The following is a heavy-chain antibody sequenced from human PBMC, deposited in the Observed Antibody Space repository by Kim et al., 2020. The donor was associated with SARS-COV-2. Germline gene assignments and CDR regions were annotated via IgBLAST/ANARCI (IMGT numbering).Heavy chain of an antibody. CDR3: ARHVSSYWYFDL. V-gene: IGHV4-59*08. D-gene: IGHD2-8*01. CDR2: IFHTGST. Sequence: SETPSLTCTVSGASISSHYWTWIRQPPGKGLEWIGYIFHTGSTNYNPSLKSRITMSVDTSKNQFSLKLTSVIAADTAVYYCARHVSSYWYFDLWGRGTL. CDR1: GASISSHY. J-gene: IGHJ2*01.